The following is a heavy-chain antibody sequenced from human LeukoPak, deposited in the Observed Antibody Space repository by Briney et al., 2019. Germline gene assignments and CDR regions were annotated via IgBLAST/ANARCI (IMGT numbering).Heavy chain of an antibody. V-gene: IGHV4-39*01. CDR3: ARLSSSWTKYYFDY. D-gene: IGHD6-13*01. CDR2: IYYSGST. J-gene: IGHJ4*02. CDR1: GGSISSSSYY. Sequence: PSETLSLTCTVSGGSISSSSYYWGWIRQPPGKGLEWIGSIYYSGSTYYNPPLKSRVTISVDTSKNQFSLKLSSVTAADTAVYYCARLSSSWTKYYFDYWGQGTLVTVSS.